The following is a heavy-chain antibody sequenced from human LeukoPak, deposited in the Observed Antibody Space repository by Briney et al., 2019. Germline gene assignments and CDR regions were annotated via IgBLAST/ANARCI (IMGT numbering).Heavy chain of an antibody. V-gene: IGHV4-61*01. CDR1: GGSVSSGSYY. J-gene: IGHJ4*02. CDR2: IYYSGST. D-gene: IGHD3-9*01. CDR3: ATRTVLRYFDWLSPRGFAY. Sequence: SETLSLTCTVSGGSVSSGSYYWSWIRQPPGKGLEWIGYIYYSGSTNYNPSLKSRVTISVDTSKNQFSLKLSSVTAADTAVYYCATRTVLRYFDWLSPRGFAYWGQGTLVTVSS.